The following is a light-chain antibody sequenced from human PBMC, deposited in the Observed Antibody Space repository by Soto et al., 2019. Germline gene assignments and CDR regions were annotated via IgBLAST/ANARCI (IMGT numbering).Light chain of an antibody. Sequence: EIGLTQSPGTLSLSPGERATLSCRASQSVSSSYLAWYQQKPGQAPRLLIYGASSRATGIPDRFSGSGSETVFTLTISSLEPEGFAVYYCQQYGSSPPVTFGGGAKVEFK. CDR2: GAS. CDR1: QSVSSSY. V-gene: IGKV3-20*01. J-gene: IGKJ4*01. CDR3: QQYGSSPPVT.